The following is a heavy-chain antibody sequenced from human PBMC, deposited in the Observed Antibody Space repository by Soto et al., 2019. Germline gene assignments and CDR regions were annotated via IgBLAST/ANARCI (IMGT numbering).Heavy chain of an antibody. D-gene: IGHD5-18*01. CDR1: GYTFTSYA. CDR3: ARVSTAMVPGDYYGMDV. V-gene: IGHV1-3*01. CDR2: INAGNGNT. J-gene: IGHJ6*02. Sequence: ASVKVSSKASGYTFTSYAMHWVRKAPGQRLEWMGWINAGNGNTKYSQKFQGRVTITRDTSASTAYMELSSLRSEDTAVYYCARVSTAMVPGDYYGMDVWGQGTTVTVSS.